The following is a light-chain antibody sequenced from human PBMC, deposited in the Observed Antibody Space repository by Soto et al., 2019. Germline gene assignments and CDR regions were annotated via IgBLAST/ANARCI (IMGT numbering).Light chain of an antibody. CDR3: QQYGSSPSWT. J-gene: IGKJ1*01. CDR2: GAS. Sequence: EIVLTQSPGTLSLSPGERATLSCRASQSVSSSYLAWYQQKPGQAPRLLIYGASSRASGIPDRFSGSGSGTDFTLTISRLEPEDFPVYYCQQYGSSPSWTFGQWTKVEIK. V-gene: IGKV3-20*01. CDR1: QSVSSSY.